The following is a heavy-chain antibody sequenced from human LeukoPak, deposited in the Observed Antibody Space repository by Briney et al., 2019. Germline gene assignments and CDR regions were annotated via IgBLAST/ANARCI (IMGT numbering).Heavy chain of an antibody. V-gene: IGHV3-30*18. CDR1: GFTFSRYG. CDR2: ISYDESNK. CDR3: AKSDGGIAAAGTLDY. Sequence: GRSLRLSCAASGFTFSRYGMHWVRQAPGKGLEWVAVISYDESNKYYADSVKGRFTISRENSKNTLFLPMNSLRSEDTAVYYCAKSDGGIAAAGTLDYWGQGALVTVSS. D-gene: IGHD6-13*01. J-gene: IGHJ4*02.